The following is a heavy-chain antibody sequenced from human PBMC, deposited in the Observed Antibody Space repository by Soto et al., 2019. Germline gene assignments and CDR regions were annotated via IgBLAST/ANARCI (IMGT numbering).Heavy chain of an antibody. CDR2: IYPGDSDT. V-gene: IGHV5-51*01. D-gene: IGHD2-2*01. J-gene: IGHJ6*02. CDR3: ARLWADIVVVPAAMRYYYYGMDV. CDR1: GYSFTSYW. Sequence: GESLKISCKGSGYSFTSYWIGWVRQMPGKGLEWMGIIYPGDSDTRYSPSFQGQVTISADKSISTAYLQWSSLKASDTAMYYCARLWADIVVVPAAMRYYYYGMDVWGQGTTVTVSS.